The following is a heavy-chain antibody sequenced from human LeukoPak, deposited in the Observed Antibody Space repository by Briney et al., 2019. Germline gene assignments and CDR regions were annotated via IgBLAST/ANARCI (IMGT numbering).Heavy chain of an antibody. V-gene: IGHV3-23*01. CDR1: GFTFRSYA. Sequence: GGSLRLSCAASGFTFRSYAMNWVRQAPGKGLEWVSGISGSGGGTYYADSVKGRFTISRDNSKNTLYLQMNSLRAEDTAVYYCEKDPYGDYVRYFDYWGQGTLVTVSS. CDR3: EKDPYGDYVRYFDY. J-gene: IGHJ4*02. CDR2: ISGSGGGT. D-gene: IGHD4-17*01.